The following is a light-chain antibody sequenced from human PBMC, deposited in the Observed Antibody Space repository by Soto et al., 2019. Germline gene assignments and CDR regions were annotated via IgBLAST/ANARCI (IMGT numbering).Light chain of an antibody. Sequence: ETVLTQSPATLSLSPGERATLSCRASQSISSDLAWYQQKPGQAPRLLIYDASNRAPGIPARFGGSGSGTDFTLTINSLEPEDFAVYHCQQRNMWPRTFGQGTKVDIK. V-gene: IGKV3-11*01. CDR3: QQRNMWPRT. J-gene: IGKJ1*01. CDR1: QSISSD. CDR2: DAS.